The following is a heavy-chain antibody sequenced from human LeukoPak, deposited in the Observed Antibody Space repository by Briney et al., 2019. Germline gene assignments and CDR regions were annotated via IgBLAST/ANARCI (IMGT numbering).Heavy chain of an antibody. Sequence: SETLSLTCTVSGDSISSYYWSWIRQPAGKGLEWIGRIYASGSANYNPFLKSRATMSLDTSKNQFSLKLSSVTAADTAVYYCARDRSRYDSSGYYFDSWGQGTLVTVSS. CDR1: GDSISSYY. D-gene: IGHD3-22*01. V-gene: IGHV4-4*07. J-gene: IGHJ4*02. CDR2: IYASGSA. CDR3: ARDRSRYDSSGYYFDS.